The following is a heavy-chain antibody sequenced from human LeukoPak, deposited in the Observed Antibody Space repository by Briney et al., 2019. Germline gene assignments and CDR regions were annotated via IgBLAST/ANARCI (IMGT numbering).Heavy chain of an antibody. CDR3: ARDTPQHLKRFDY. Sequence: ASVKVSCKASGYSLDRFGISWVRQAPGQGLEWLGWINPYNGKTIFGEKFQGRVIVTTDTSASTVYMELTSLRSDDTAVYFCARDTPQHLKRFDYWGQGTLITVSS. V-gene: IGHV1-18*01. CDR1: GYSLDRFG. J-gene: IGHJ4*02. CDR2: INPYNGKT. D-gene: IGHD1-1*01.